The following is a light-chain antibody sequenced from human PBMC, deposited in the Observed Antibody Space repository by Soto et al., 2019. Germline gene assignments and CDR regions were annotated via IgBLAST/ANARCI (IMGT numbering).Light chain of an antibody. CDR2: EVS. Sequence: QSALTQPASVSGSPGQSVTISCTGTSSDVGAYNYVSWYQQHPGKAPKLMIYEVSNRPSGVSNRFSGSKSGNTASLTISGLQAEDEADYYCNSDTVSSTRYVFGTGTKLTVL. CDR3: NSDTVSSTRYV. CDR1: SSDVGAYNY. J-gene: IGLJ1*01. V-gene: IGLV2-14*01.